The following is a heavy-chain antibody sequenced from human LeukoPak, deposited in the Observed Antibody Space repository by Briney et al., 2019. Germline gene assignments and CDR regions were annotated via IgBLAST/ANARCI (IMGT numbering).Heavy chain of an antibody. Sequence: AGSLTLSCAASGFTSGTYWMSWVRQAPGEGLEWVANIKQDGSEKYYVDSVRGRFTISRDNAKNSLYLQMNSLRAEDTAVYYCARDRGSSGWYEFDYWGQGTLVTVSS. V-gene: IGHV3-7*01. J-gene: IGHJ4*02. CDR2: IKQDGSEK. CDR3: ARDRGSSGWYEFDY. CDR1: GFTSGTYW. D-gene: IGHD6-19*01.